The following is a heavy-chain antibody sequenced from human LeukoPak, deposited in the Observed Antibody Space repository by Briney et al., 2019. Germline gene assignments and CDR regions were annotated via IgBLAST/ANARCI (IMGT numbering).Heavy chain of an antibody. CDR2: ISSSSSYI. CDR3: AREGSTYPFDY. J-gene: IGHJ4*02. Sequence: PGGSLRLSCSASGFTFSSYNMNRVRQAPGKGLEWVSSISSSSSYIYYADSVKGRFTISRDNAKNSLYLQMNSPRAEDTAVYYCAREGSTYPFDYWGQGTQVTVSS. V-gene: IGHV3-21*01. D-gene: IGHD2-15*01. CDR1: GFTFSSYN.